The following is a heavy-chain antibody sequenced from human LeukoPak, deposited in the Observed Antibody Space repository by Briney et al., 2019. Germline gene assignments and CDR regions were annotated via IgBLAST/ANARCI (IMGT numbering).Heavy chain of an antibody. Sequence: ASVKVSCKASGYSFTGYYMHWVRQAPGQGFEWMGWINPYSGDTNYAQKFQGRVTVTRDTSISTVYMDLSRLRPDDTAVYYCAREGRLSKNALDYGGSFDPWGQGTLVTVSS. J-gene: IGHJ5*02. V-gene: IGHV1-2*02. CDR3: AREGRLSKNALDYGGSFDP. CDR2: INPYSGDT. D-gene: IGHD4-23*01. CDR1: GYSFTGYY.